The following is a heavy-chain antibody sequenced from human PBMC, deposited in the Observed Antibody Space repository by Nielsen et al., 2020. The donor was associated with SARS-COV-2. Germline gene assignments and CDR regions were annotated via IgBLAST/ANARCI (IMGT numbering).Heavy chain of an antibody. J-gene: IGHJ4*02. Sequence: SETLSLTCTVSGGSISSGGYYWSWIRQHPGKGLEWIGYIYYSGSTYYNPSLKSRVTISVDTSKNQFSLKLSSVTAADTAVYYCARDCSSTSCYTGAAVDYWGQGTLVTVSS. CDR1: GGSISSGGYY. CDR3: ARDCSSTSCYTGAAVDY. V-gene: IGHV4-31*03. CDR2: IYYSGST. D-gene: IGHD2-2*02.